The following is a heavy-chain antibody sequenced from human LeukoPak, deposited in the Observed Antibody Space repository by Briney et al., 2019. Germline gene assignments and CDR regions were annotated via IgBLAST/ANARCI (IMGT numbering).Heavy chain of an antibody. CDR3: ARDGSSVGATPPYMDV. CDR2: IYYSGST. D-gene: IGHD1-26*01. V-gene: IGHV4-59*01. J-gene: IGHJ6*03. Sequence: SWVRQAPGKGLEWIGYIYYSGSTNYNPSLKSRVTISVDTSKNQFSLKLSSVTAADTAVYYCARDGSSVGATPPYMDVWGKGTTVTVSS.